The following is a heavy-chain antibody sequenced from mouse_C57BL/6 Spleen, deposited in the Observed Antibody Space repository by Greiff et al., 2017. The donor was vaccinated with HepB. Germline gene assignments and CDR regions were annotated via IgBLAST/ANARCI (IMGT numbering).Heavy chain of an antibody. Sequence: QVQLKQPGAELVKPGASVKLSCKASGYTFTSYWMHWVKQRPGQGLEWIGMIHPNSGSTNYNEKFKSKATLTVDKSSSTAYMQLSSLTSEDSAVYYCARGGGYYGNPYAMDYWGQGTSVTVSS. CDR1: GYTFTSYW. D-gene: IGHD2-1*01. V-gene: IGHV1-64*01. CDR3: ARGGGYYGNPYAMDY. J-gene: IGHJ4*01. CDR2: IHPNSGST.